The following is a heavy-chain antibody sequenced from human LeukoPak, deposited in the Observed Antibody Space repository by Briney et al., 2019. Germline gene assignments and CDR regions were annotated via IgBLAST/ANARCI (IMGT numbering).Heavy chain of an antibody. D-gene: IGHD3-10*01. CDR1: GGSVSSYY. V-gene: IGHV4-4*07. J-gene: IGHJ4*02. Sequence: SETLSLTCTVSGGSVSSYYWSWIRQPAGKGLEWIGRIYTSGSTNYNPSLKSRVTMSVDTSRNQFSLKLSSVTAADTAVYYCARNLHYYGSGSYYKGGFDYWGQGTLVTVSS. CDR2: IYTSGST. CDR3: ARNLHYYGSGSYYKGGFDY.